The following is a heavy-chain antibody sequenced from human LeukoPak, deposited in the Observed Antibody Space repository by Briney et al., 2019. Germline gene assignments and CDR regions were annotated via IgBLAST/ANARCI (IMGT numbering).Heavy chain of an antibody. V-gene: IGHV4-38-2*02. CDR1: GYSISSGYY. D-gene: IGHD2-8*02. CDR3: ARDNGGPGGGDYFDY. J-gene: IGHJ4*02. CDR2: IHHSGNT. Sequence: SETLSLTCTVSGYSISSGYYWGWIRQSPGKALKWIGNIHHSGNTNYNPSLKSRVTISVDTSKNQFSLKLSSVTAADTAVYYCARDNGGPGGGDYFDYWGQGTLVTVSS.